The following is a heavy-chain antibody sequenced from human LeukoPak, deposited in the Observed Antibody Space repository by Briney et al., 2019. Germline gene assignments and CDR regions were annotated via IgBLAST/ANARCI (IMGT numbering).Heavy chain of an antibody. V-gene: IGHV3-7*05. J-gene: IGHJ4*02. CDR3: ARGGGELYRGFSKYYFDL. CDR1: GFTFSSYC. D-gene: IGHD3-16*02. Sequence: QPGGSLRLSCAASGFTFSSYCMNWVRQASGKGLEWVANIKQDGSEKYYVDSVKGRFTISRDSSDNTVHLQMNSLRAEDTAVYYCARGGGELYRGFSKYYFDLWGQGTLVTVSS. CDR2: IKQDGSEK.